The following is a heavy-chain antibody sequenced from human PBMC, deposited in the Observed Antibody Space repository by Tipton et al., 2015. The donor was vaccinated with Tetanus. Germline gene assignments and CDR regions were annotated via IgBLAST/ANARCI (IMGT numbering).Heavy chain of an antibody. CDR3: ARSGGRRYAFDI. J-gene: IGHJ3*02. D-gene: IGHD3-16*01. CDR1: GGSISSYY. V-gene: IGHV4-59*01. Sequence: TLSLTCTVSGGSISSYYWSWIRQPPGKGLEWIGYIYYSGSTSYNPSLESRVTISVDTSKNHFSLKLNSVTTADTAVYYCARSGGRRYAFDIWGQGTMVTVSS. CDR2: IYYSGST.